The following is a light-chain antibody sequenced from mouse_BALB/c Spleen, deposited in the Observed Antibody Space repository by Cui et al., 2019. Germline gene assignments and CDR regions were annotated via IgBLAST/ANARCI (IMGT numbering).Light chain of an antibody. CDR2: DTS. Sequence: QIVLTQSPAIMSASPGEKVTMTCSASSSVSYMYWYQQKPGSSPRLLIYDTSNLASGVPVGFSGSGSGTSYSLTISRMEAEDAATYYCQQWSSYPPITFGAGTKLELK. CDR3: QQWSSYPPIT. V-gene: IGKV4-55*01. J-gene: IGKJ5*01. CDR1: SSVSY.